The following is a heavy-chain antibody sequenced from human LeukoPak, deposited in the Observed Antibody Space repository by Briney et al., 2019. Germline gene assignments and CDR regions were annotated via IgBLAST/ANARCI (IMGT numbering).Heavy chain of an antibody. CDR2: ISSSGSTI. V-gene: IGHV3-48*03. CDR1: GFTFSSYE. D-gene: IGHD4-17*01. Sequence: AGGSLRLSCAASGFTFSSYEMNWVRQAPGKGPEWVSYISSSGSTIYYADSVKGRFTISRDNAKNSLYLQMNSLRAEDTAAYYCARDYGDYLYWSQGTLVTVSS. J-gene: IGHJ4*02. CDR3: ARDYGDYLY.